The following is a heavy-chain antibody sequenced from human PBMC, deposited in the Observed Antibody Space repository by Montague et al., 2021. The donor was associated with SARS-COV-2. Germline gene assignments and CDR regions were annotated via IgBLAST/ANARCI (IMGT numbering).Heavy chain of an antibody. CDR2: INHSGST. CDR1: GGSFSGYY. CDR3: ARGPHSSSWHYYYYYGMDV. J-gene: IGHJ6*02. V-gene: IGHV4-34*01. D-gene: IGHD6-13*01. Sequence: SETLSLTCAVYGGSFSGYYWSWIRQPPGKGLEWIGEINHSGSTNYNPSLKSRVTISVDTSKNQFSLKLSSVTAADTAVHYCARGPHSSSWHYYYYYGMDVWGQGTTVTVSS.